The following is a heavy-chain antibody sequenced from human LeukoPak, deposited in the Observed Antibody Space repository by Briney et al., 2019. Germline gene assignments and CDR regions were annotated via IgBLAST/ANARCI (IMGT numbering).Heavy chain of an antibody. J-gene: IGHJ4*02. CDR1: GGTFSSYA. D-gene: IGHD3-10*01. CDR3: ALNYYGSGTFDY. CDR2: IIPIFGTA. Sequence: SVKVSCKASGGTFSSYAISWVRQAPGQGLEWMGGIIPIFGTANYAQKFQGRVTITTDEPTSTAYMELSSLRSEDTAVYYCALNYYGSGTFDYWGQGTLVTVSS. V-gene: IGHV1-69*05.